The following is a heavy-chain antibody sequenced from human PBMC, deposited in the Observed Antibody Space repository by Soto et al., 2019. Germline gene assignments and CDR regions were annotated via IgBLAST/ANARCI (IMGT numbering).Heavy chain of an antibody. D-gene: IGHD5-18*01. V-gene: IGHV3-30*18. J-gene: IGHJ4*02. CDR3: AKDPDTAMVFDY. CDR2: ISYDGSNK. CDR1: GFTFSSYG. Sequence: PGGSLRLSCAASGFTFSSYGMHWVRQAPGKGLEWVAVISYDGSNKYYADSVKGRFTISRDNSKNTLYLQMNSLRAEDTAVYYCAKDPDTAMVFDYWGQGTLVDVSS.